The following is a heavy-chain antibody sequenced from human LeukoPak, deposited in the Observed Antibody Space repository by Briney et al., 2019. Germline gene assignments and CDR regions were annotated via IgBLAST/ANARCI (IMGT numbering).Heavy chain of an antibody. CDR1: GSSISNNYY. D-gene: IGHD6-6*01. CDR3: ARGLSSSYYYYYYMDV. Sequence: SETLSLTCTVSGSSISNNYYWGWIRQPPGKGLEWIGSISQSGSPYYSPSLRGRVTISVDTSKNQFSLKLSSVTAADTAVYYCARGLSSSYYYYYYMDVWGKGTTVTVSS. V-gene: IGHV4-38-2*02. CDR2: ISQSGSP. J-gene: IGHJ6*03.